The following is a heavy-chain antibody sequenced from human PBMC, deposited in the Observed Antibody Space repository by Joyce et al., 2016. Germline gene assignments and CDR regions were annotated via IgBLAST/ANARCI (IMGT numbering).Heavy chain of an antibody. CDR3: AWAIAVGDTDWPDWFFDY. Sequence: QVQLVQSGAEVKKPGSSVKVSCKASGGTFRKFAVLWVRQASGQGLEVMGGIVSLLGSANYAQKFQGRVTMIADEITSAVYLDLSSLTSEDTAVYYCAWAIAVGDTDWPDWFFDYWGQGTRVTVSS. V-gene: IGHV1-69*01. CDR2: IVSLLGSA. CDR1: GGTFRKFA. D-gene: IGHD3/OR15-3a*01. J-gene: IGHJ4*02.